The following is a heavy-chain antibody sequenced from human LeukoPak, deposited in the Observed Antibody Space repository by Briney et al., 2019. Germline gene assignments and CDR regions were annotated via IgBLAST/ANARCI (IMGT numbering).Heavy chain of an antibody. D-gene: IGHD3-10*01. J-gene: IGHJ5*02. CDR2: IIPIFGTA. CDR1: GGTFSSYA. CDR3: ARAELGGSGLYWGFDP. V-gene: IGHV1-69*13. Sequence: GASVKVSCKASGGTFSSYAISWVRQAPGQGLEWMGGIIPIFGTANYAQKFQGRVTITEDESTSTVYMELRSLRSEDTAVYYCARAELGGSGLYWGFDPWGQGTLVTVSS.